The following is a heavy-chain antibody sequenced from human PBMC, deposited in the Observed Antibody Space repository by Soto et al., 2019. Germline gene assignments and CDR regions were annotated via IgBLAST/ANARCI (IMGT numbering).Heavy chain of an antibody. D-gene: IGHD3-3*01. V-gene: IGHV3-21*01. Sequence: GGSLRLSCAASGFTFSSYSMNWVRQAPGKGLEWVSSISSSSSYIYYADSVKGRFTISRDNAKNSLYLQMNSLRAEDTAVYYCASRPYRSGKTGSLRFLGVMESRYMDVWGKGTTVTVSS. CDR3: ASRPYRSGKTGSLRFLGVMESRYMDV. CDR2: ISSSSSYI. CDR1: GFTFSSYS. J-gene: IGHJ6*03.